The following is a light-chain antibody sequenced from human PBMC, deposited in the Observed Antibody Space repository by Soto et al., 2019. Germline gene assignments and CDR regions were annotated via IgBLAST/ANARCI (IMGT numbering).Light chain of an antibody. J-gene: IGKJ1*01. Sequence: DIQMTQSPSTLSASVGDRVTITCRASQSISSWLAWYQQKPGKAPKLLIYDASSLESGVPSRFSGSGSGTEFTLTISSLQPDDFANYYCQQYNSYWTFGKGTKV. CDR3: QQYNSYWT. V-gene: IGKV1-5*01. CDR1: QSISSW. CDR2: DAS.